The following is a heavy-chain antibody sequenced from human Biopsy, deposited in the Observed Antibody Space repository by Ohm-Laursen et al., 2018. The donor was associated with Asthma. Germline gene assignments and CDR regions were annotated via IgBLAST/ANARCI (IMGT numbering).Heavy chain of an antibody. CDR2: MSFDGRQT. V-gene: IGHV3-30*18. Sequence: SLRLSCAASGFTFSGYSMNWVRQAPGKALEWVAVMSFDGRQTYYADSVKGRFTISRDNSKNTLYLQMNSLRAEDTAVYYCAKERYYDFWSGYPIWGQGTMVTVSS. CDR1: GFTFSGYS. D-gene: IGHD3-3*01. J-gene: IGHJ3*02. CDR3: AKERYYDFWSGYPI.